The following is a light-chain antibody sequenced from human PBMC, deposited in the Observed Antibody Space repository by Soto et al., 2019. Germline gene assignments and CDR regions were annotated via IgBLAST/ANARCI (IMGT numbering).Light chain of an antibody. J-gene: IGLJ2*01. CDR3: NSYTRSSTLV. Sequence: QSALPQPASVYGSPGQAITISCTGTSSDVGGYNFVSWYQQHPGKAPKLMLYNVYDRPSGISHRFSGSRSGNTAALTISGLQAEDEAHYYCNSYTRSSTLVFGGGTKLTVL. CDR2: NVY. CDR1: SSDVGGYNF. V-gene: IGLV2-14*03.